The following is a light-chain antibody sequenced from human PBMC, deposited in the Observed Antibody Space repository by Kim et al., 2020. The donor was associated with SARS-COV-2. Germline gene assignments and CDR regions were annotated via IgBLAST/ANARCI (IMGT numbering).Light chain of an antibody. V-gene: IGKV3-20*01. CDR2: DSS. CDR1: QTVTSSY. CDR3: QQYGNPPQT. Sequence: EIVLTQSPGTLSLSPGETATLSCRASQTVTSSYLAWYQHKSGQPPRLLIYDSSKRAAGVSDRFRGSGSGADFTLTISRLEPEDFAVYFCQQYGNPPQTFGPGTKVDIK. J-gene: IGKJ2*01.